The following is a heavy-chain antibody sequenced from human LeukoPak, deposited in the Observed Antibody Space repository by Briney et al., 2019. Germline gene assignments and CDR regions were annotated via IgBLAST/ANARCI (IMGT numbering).Heavy chain of an antibody. J-gene: IGHJ5*02. V-gene: IGHV3-21*01. CDR1: GFTFSSYN. CDR3: ARVEMATISWFDP. CDR2: ISSSSSYI. Sequence: GGSLRLSCAASGFTFSSYNMNWVRQAPGKGLEWVSSISSSSSYIYYADSVKGRFTISRDNAKNSLYLQMNSLRAEDTAVYYCARVEMATISWFDPWGQGTLVTVSS. D-gene: IGHD5-24*01.